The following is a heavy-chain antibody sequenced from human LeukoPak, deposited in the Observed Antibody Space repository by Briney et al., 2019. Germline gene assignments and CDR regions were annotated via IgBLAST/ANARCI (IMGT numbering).Heavy chain of an antibody. V-gene: IGHV4-59*01. CDR2: IYYSGST. CDR1: VGSISSYY. CDR3: ARGVVPAAIEGLRDY. J-gene: IGHJ4*02. Sequence: PSETLSLTCTVFVGSISSYYWSWIRQPPGKGLEWIGYIYYSGSTNYNPSPKSRVTIPIDTSKNQFSLKLSSVTAADTAVYYCARGVVPAAIEGLRDYWGQGTLVTVSS. D-gene: IGHD2-2*01.